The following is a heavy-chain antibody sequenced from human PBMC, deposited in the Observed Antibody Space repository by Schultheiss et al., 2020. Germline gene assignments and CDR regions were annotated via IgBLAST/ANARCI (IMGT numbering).Heavy chain of an antibody. CDR1: GFTFSSYG. CDR2: ISSSSSYI. V-gene: IGHV3-21*05. CDR3: ARERSAMAIDY. D-gene: IGHD5-18*01. Sequence: GESLKISCAASGFTFSSYGMHWVRQAPGKGLEWVSYISSSSSYIYYADSVKGRFTISRDNAKNSLYLQMNSLRAEDTAVYYCARERSAMAIDYWGQGTLVTGSS. J-gene: IGHJ4*02.